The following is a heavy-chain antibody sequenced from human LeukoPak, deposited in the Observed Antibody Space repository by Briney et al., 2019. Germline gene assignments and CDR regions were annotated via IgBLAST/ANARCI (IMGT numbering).Heavy chain of an antibody. V-gene: IGHV3-30-3*01. CDR1: GFSFSNYP. Sequence: QPGGSLRLSCAASGFSFSNYPMHWVRQAPGKGLEWVAAIAHDANGKYYADSVKGRLTISRDNSKNTMFLQLDSPTAEDTALYYCAREDSSSGRAGIFGFYWGQGTLVSVSS. CDR2: IAHDANGK. J-gene: IGHJ4*02. D-gene: IGHD6-19*01. CDR3: AREDSSSGRAGIFGFY.